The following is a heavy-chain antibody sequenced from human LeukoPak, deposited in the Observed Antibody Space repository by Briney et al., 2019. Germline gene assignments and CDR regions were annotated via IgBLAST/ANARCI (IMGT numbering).Heavy chain of an antibody. CDR2: IWYDGSNK. J-gene: IGHJ6*02. V-gene: IGHV3-30*02. CDR3: AKDRGNYYYGMDV. D-gene: IGHD1-26*01. CDR1: GFTFSSYG. Sequence: GGSLRLSCAASGFTFSSYGMHWVRQAPGKGLEWVAVIWYDGSNKYYADSAKGRFTISRDNSKNTLTLYLQMNSLRAEDTAVYYCAKDRGNYYYGMDVWGQGTTVTVSS.